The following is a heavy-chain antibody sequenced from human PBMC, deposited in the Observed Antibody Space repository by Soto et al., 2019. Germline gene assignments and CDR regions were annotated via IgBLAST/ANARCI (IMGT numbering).Heavy chain of an antibody. V-gene: IGHV4-4*02. Sequence: SETLSLTCAVSGGSISSSNWWSCVRQPPGKGLEWIGEIYHSGSTNYNPSLKSRVTISVDKSKNQFSLKLSSVTAADTAVYYCARAVLLWFGELLTGMDVWGQGTTVTVSS. CDR1: GGSISSSNW. CDR2: IYHSGST. J-gene: IGHJ6*02. CDR3: ARAVLLWFGELLTGMDV. D-gene: IGHD3-10*01.